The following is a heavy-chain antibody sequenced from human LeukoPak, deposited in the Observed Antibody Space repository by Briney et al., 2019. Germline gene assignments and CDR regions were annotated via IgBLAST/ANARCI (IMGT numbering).Heavy chain of an antibody. Sequence: GGSLRLSCAASGFTFSSYSMNWVRQAPGKGLEWVSSISSSSGYIYYADSVKGRFTISRDNAKNSLYLQMNSLRAEDTAVYYCANYGDLYGMDVWGQGTTVTVSS. D-gene: IGHD4-17*01. CDR3: ANYGDLYGMDV. V-gene: IGHV3-21*01. CDR1: GFTFSSYS. J-gene: IGHJ6*02. CDR2: ISSSSGYI.